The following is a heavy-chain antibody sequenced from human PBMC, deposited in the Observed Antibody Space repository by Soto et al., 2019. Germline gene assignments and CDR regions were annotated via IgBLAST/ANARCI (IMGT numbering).Heavy chain of an antibody. J-gene: IGHJ5*02. CDR2: INHSGST. CDR1: GGSFSGYY. V-gene: IGHV4-34*01. D-gene: IGHD2-15*01. CDR3: ARVGEDCSGGSCYST. Sequence: SETLSLTCAVYGGSFSGYYWSWIRQPPGKGLEWIGEINHSGSTNYNPSLKSRVTISVDTSKNQFSLKLSSVTAADTAVYYCARVGEDCSGGSCYSTWGQGTLVTVSS.